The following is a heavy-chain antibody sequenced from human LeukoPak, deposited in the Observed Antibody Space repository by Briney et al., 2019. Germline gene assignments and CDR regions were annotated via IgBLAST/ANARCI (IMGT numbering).Heavy chain of an antibody. Sequence: SETLSLTCAVYGGSFSGYYWSWIRQPPGKGLEWIGEINHSGSTNYNPSLKSRVTISVDTSKNQFSLKLSSVTAADTAVYYCAREPTSPIWFGELRPQDRYFDLWGRGTLVTVSS. CDR3: AREPTSPIWFGELRPQDRYFDL. D-gene: IGHD3-10*01. CDR1: GGSFSGYY. J-gene: IGHJ2*01. V-gene: IGHV4-34*01. CDR2: INHSGST.